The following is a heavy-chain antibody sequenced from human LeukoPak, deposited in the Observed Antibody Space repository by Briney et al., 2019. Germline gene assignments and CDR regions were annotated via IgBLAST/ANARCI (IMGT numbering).Heavy chain of an antibody. CDR2: IYHSGST. V-gene: IGHV4-38-2*01. D-gene: IGHD1-26*01. J-gene: IGHJ4*02. Sequence: SETLSLTCAVSGYSISSGYYCGWIRQPPGEGLGWIGSIYHSGSTYYKPSLKSRVTISVDTSKTQFSLKLSSVTAADTAVYYCARMLIVGATAFDYWGQGTLVTVSS. CDR3: ARMLIVGATAFDY. CDR1: GYSISSGYY.